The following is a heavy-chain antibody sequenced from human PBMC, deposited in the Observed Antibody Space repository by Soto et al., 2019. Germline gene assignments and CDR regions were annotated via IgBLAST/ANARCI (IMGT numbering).Heavy chain of an antibody. Sequence: QVQLVQSGAEVKKPGASVKVSCKASGYTFTSYGISWVRQAPGQGLEWMGWISAYNGNTNYAQKLQGRVTMTTDTSTSTAYMELRSLRSDDTAVYYCARDCSSTSCYYRYYYGMDVWGQGTTVTVFS. CDR1: GYTFTSYG. D-gene: IGHD2-2*01. J-gene: IGHJ6*02. V-gene: IGHV1-18*04. CDR2: ISAYNGNT. CDR3: ARDCSSTSCYYRYYYGMDV.